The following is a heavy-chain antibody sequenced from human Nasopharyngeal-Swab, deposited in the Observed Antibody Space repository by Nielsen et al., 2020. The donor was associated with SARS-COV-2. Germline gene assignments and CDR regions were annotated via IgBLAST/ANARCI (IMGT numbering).Heavy chain of an antibody. D-gene: IGHD3-3*01. CDR2: IKQDGSEK. V-gene: IGHV3-7*03. CDR1: GFTFSSYW. CDR3: AREVLESYYYYYYMDV. J-gene: IGHJ6*03. Sequence: GESLKISCAASGFTFSSYWMSWVRQAPGKELEWVANIKQDGSEKYYVDSVKGRFTISRDNAKNSLYLQMNSLRAEDTAVYYCAREVLESYYYYYYMDVWGKGTTVTVSS.